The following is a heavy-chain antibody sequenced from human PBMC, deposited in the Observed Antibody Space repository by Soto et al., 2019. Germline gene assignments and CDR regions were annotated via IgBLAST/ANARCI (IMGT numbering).Heavy chain of an antibody. CDR1: GYTFTSYG. V-gene: IGHV1-18*01. CDR2: ISAYNGNT. J-gene: IGHJ6*02. Sequence: ASVKVSCKASGYTFTSYGISWVRQAPGQGLEWMGWISAYNGNTNYAQKLQGRVTMTTDTSTSTAYMELRSLRSDDTAVYYCARDVGELLYHYYYGMDVWGQGTTVTVSS. CDR3: ARDVGELLYHYYYGMDV. D-gene: IGHD3-10*01.